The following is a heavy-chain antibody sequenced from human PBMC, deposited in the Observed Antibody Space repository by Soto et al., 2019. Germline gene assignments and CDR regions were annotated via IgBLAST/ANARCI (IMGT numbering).Heavy chain of an antibody. CDR1: GFTFSDFD. V-gene: IGHV3-21*01. Sequence: GGSLRLSCAVSGFTFSDFDMSWVRQAPGKGLEWVSSITSNSVYVYYADSLKGQFTISRDNAKSSLYLQMNSLRAEDTAVYYCARDLSGGNYYYHGLDVWGQGTTVTVSS. CDR2: ITSNSVYV. CDR3: ARDLSGGNYYYHGLDV. D-gene: IGHD1-26*01. J-gene: IGHJ6*02.